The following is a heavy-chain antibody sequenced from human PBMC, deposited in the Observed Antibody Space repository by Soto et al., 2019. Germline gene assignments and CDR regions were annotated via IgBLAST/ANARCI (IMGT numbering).Heavy chain of an antibody. Sequence: QVQLVQSGAEVQKPGSSVKVSCKASGGTFSSYAISWVRQAPGQGLEWMGGIIPIFGTANYAQKFQGRVTITADKSTSTAYMELSSLRSEDTAVYYCARDLHDFWSGLETRPLLGMDVWGQGTTVTVSS. CDR1: GGTFSSYA. CDR3: ARDLHDFWSGLETRPLLGMDV. J-gene: IGHJ6*02. CDR2: IIPIFGTA. D-gene: IGHD3-3*01. V-gene: IGHV1-69*06.